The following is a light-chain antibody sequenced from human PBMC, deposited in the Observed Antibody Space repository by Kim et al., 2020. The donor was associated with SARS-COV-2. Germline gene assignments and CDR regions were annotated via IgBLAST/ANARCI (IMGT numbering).Light chain of an antibody. J-gene: IGKJ4*01. CDR2: AAS. V-gene: IGKV1-9*01. Sequence: GSGEDRVTIACRASHDSSSYLAWYQQKPVKAPKLLIYAASTLQSGVPSRFSGSGSGTDFTLTISSLQPEDFATYYCQQLNSYPLTFGGGTKVDIK. CDR1: HDSSSY. CDR3: QQLNSYPLT.